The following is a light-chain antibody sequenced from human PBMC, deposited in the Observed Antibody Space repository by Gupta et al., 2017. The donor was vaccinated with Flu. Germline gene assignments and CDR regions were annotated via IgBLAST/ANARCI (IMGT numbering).Light chain of an antibody. CDR2: DAS. CDR1: QSVSSY. J-gene: IGKJ4*01. CDR3: QQRSNWPPLT. Sequence: EIVLTQSPATLSLSPGERATLSCRASQSVSSYLAWYQQKPGQAPRLLIYDASNRATGIPARFSGSGSGTDXTLTISXLESEDFAVYYCQQRSNWPPLTFGXGTKVEIK. V-gene: IGKV3-11*01.